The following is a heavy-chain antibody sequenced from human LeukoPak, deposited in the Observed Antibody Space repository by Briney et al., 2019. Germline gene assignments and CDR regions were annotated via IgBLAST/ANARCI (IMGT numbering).Heavy chain of an antibody. CDR3: ARQLGYCSDGTCYFDS. CDR2: ISGGGGGT. CDR1: GSTFSGYA. V-gene: IGHV3-23*01. J-gene: IGHJ4*02. Sequence: GGSVRLSCEGSGSTFSGYAMSWVRQAPGQGLEWVSAISGGGGGTNYADSVKGRFTFSRDNSKSMVNLQMNSLRAEDTAIYYCARQLGYCSDGTCYFDSWGQGTLATVSS. D-gene: IGHD2-15*01.